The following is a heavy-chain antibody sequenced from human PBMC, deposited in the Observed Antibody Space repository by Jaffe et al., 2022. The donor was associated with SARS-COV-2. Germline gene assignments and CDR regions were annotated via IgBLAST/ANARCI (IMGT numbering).Heavy chain of an antibody. J-gene: IGHJ6*02. CDR1: GFTFSSYG. Sequence: QVQLVESGGGVVQPGRSLRLSCAASGFTFSSYGMHWVRQAPGKGLEWVAVISYDGSNKYYADSVKGRFTISRDNSKNTLYLQMNSLRAEDTAVYYCAKDDADIVVVPPNTYMDVWGQGTTVTVSS. CDR3: AKDDADIVVVPPNTYMDV. V-gene: IGHV3-30*18. CDR2: ISYDGSNK. D-gene: IGHD2-2*01.